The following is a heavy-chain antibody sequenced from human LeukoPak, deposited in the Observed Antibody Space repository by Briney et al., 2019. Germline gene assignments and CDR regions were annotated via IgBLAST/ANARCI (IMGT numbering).Heavy chain of an antibody. J-gene: IGHJ6*02. V-gene: IGHV1-8*01. D-gene: IGHD2-2*01. CDR1: GYTFTSYD. CDR2: MNPNSGNT. CDR3: ARGAVVPAAMSPYYYYGMTS. Sequence: GASVKVSCKASGYTFTSYDINWVRQATGQGLEWMGWMNPNSGNTGYAQKFQGRVTMTRNTSISTAYMELSSLRSEDTAVYYCARGAVVPAAMSPYYYYGMTSGAKGPRSPSP.